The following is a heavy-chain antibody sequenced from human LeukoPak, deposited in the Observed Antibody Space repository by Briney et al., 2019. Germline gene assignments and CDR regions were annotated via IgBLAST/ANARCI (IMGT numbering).Heavy chain of an antibody. Sequence: ASVKVSCKASGGTFSSYAISWVRQAPGQGLEWMGGIIPIFGTANYAQKFQGRVTITVDKSTSTAYMELSSLRSEDTAVYYCARGVRSSSWYQNWFDPWGQGTLVTVSS. V-gene: IGHV1-69*06. D-gene: IGHD6-13*01. CDR3: ARGVRSSSWYQNWFDP. CDR2: IIPIFGTA. CDR1: GGTFSSYA. J-gene: IGHJ5*02.